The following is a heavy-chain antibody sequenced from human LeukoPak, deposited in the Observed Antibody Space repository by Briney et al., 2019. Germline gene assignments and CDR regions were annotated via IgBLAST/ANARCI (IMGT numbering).Heavy chain of an antibody. D-gene: IGHD7-27*01. Sequence: SETLSLTCAVYGGSFSGYYWSWIRQPPGKGLEWSGEINHGGSTNYKPSLKSRVPISVDPSKKKVSLKLSSVPAADTAVYYCARFSAAPLGRAYFDYWGQGTLVTVSS. CDR2: INHGGST. CDR1: GGSFSGYY. CDR3: ARFSAAPLGRAYFDY. J-gene: IGHJ4*02. V-gene: IGHV4-34*01.